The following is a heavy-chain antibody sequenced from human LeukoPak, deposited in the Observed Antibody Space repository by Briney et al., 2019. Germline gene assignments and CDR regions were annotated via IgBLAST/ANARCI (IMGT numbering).Heavy chain of an antibody. J-gene: IGHJ5*01. CDR2: ISHSGSA. CDR3: ARRPRGVIIKTWFDS. V-gene: IGHV4-34*01. D-gene: IGHD3-10*01. CDR1: GGSFSGYY. Sequence: SETLSLTCAVYGGSFSGYYWSWIRQPPGKGLEWIGEISHSGSANYNPSLKSRVAILLDTSKNQFSLNLSSVTAADTAVYYCARRPRGVIIKTWFDSWGQGTLVTVSS.